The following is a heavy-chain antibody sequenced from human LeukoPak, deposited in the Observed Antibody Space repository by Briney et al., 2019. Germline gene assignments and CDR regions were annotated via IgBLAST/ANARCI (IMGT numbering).Heavy chain of an antibody. CDR1: GFDFIDHG. J-gene: IGHJ4*02. Sequence: GRSLRLSCEASGFDFIDHGMHWARQAPGRGLEWVAVISDDGTLKFYGDSARGRFTISRDNSVNMVYLQLTSLRPDDTGVYYCARKRADLFDYWGQGTLVTVSS. CDR3: ARKRADLFDY. V-gene: IGHV3-30*03. CDR2: ISDDGTLK.